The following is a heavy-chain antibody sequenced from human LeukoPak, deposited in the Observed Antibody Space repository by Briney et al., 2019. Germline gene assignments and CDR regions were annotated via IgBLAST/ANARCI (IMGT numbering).Heavy chain of an antibody. J-gene: IGHJ4*02. Sequence: PGGSLRLSCAASGFTFSSYAMSWVRQAPGKGLEWVSAISGSGGSTYYADSVKGRFTISRDNSKNTLYLQMNSLRAEDTAVYYCAKDLFSQGAAAGTGPFDHWGQGTLVTVSS. V-gene: IGHV3-23*01. CDR3: AKDLFSQGAAAGTGPFDH. D-gene: IGHD6-13*01. CDR1: GFTFSSYA. CDR2: ISGSGGST.